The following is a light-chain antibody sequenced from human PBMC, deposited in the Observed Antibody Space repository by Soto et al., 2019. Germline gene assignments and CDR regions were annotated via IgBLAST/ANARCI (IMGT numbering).Light chain of an antibody. CDR1: GSDIGGYNY. CDR3: SSYTSSVTYL. CDR2: EVS. Sequence: QAALTQPASVSGSPGQSITISCTGTGSDIGGYNYVSWYRKYPGEAPKIIIFEVSNRPSGVSARFSGSKSGNTASLTIAVLQAEDEADYYCSSYTSSVTYLFGTGTKLTVL. J-gene: IGLJ1*01. V-gene: IGLV2-14*01.